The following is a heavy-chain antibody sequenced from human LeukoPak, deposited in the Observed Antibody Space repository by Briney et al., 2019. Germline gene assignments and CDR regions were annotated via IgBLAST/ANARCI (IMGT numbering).Heavy chain of an antibody. CDR3: ARLEYYYGSGSYQTYYYYYGMDV. J-gene: IGHJ6*02. CDR1: GYTFTSYA. D-gene: IGHD3-10*01. CDR2: INTNTGNP. V-gene: IGHV7-4-1*02. Sequence: ASVKVSCKASGYTFTSYAMNWVRQAPGQGLEWMGWINTNTGNPTYAQGFTGRFVFSLDTSVSTAYLQISSLKAEDTAVYYCARLEYYYGSGSYQTYYYYYGMDVWGQGTTVTASS.